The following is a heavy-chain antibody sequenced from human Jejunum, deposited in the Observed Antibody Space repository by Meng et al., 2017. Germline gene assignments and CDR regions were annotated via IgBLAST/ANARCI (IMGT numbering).Heavy chain of an antibody. J-gene: IGHJ4*02. V-gene: IGHV4-61*08. Sequence: QVKRQAWAPVLVRPSETVPLICTVSGGSVGRAGYQWGWIRQPPGRGLEWIGYANTNYNPSLKRRVTISLDTSRNLFSLSLTSVTAADTAVYYCARDSMGSLDYWGQGILVTVSS. D-gene: IGHD1-26*01. CDR1: GGSVGRAGYQ. CDR2: ANT. CDR3: ARDSMGSLDY.